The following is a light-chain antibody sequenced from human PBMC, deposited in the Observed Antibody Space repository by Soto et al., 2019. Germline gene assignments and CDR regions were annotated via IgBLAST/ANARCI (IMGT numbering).Light chain of an antibody. CDR2: AAS. V-gene: IGKV1-9*01. J-gene: IGKJ1*01. Sequence: DIQLTQSPSFLSASVGDRVTITCRASQGISSYLAWYQQKPGKAPKLLIYAASSLFSGVPSRFSGSGSGTEFTLTISSLQPDDFATYYCQQYNSYWTFGQGTKVDIK. CDR1: QGISSY. CDR3: QQYNSYWT.